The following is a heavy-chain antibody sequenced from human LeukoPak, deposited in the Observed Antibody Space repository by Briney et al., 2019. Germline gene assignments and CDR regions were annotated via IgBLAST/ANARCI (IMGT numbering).Heavy chain of an antibody. Sequence: GGSLRLSCAASGFTFSSYWMSWVRQAPGKGLEWVANIKQDGSEKYYVDSVKGRFTISRDNAKNSLYLQMNSLRAEDTAVYYCARDGLYNWNGLDYWGQGTLVTVSS. D-gene: IGHD1-1*01. V-gene: IGHV3-7*01. J-gene: IGHJ4*02. CDR3: ARDGLYNWNGLDY. CDR2: IKQDGSEK. CDR1: GFTFSSYW.